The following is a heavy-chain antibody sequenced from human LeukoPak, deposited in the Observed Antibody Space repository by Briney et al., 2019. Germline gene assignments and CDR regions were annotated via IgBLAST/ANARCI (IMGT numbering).Heavy chain of an antibody. CDR3: ARTGTLGNWFDP. V-gene: IGHV3-21*01. D-gene: IGHD3-10*01. CDR1: GFTFISYT. J-gene: IGHJ5*02. CDR2: ISSSSSYI. Sequence: GGSLRLSCAASGFTFISYTMNGVRQAPGKGRGWVSSISSSSSYIYYADSVKGRFTISRDNAKNSLYLQMNSLRAEDTAVYYCARTGTLGNWFDPWGQGTLVTVSS.